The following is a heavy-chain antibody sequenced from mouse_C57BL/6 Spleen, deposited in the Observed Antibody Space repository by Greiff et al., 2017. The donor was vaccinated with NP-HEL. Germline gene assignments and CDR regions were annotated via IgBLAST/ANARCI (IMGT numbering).Heavy chain of an antibody. CDR3: ARSDGSSFYYAMDY. J-gene: IGHJ4*01. Sequence: QVQLKQSGAELVRPGTSVKVSCKASGYAFTNYLIEWVKQRPGQGLEWIGVINPGSGGTNYNEKFKGKATLTADKSSSTAYMQLSSLTSEDSAVYFGARSDGSSFYYAMDYWGQGTSVTVSS. CDR1: GYAFTNYL. CDR2: INPGSGGT. D-gene: IGHD1-1*01. V-gene: IGHV1-54*01.